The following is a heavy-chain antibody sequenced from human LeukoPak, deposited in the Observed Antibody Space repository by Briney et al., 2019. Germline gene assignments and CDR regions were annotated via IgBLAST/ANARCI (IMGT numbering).Heavy chain of an antibody. J-gene: IGHJ4*02. CDR3: ARDSRIATGDLDY. Sequence: ASVKVSCKASGYTFTSYAMHWVRQAPGQRLEWMGWINAGTGNTNYSQKFQGTVTITRDTSATTAYMELSSLTSEDTAVYYCARDSRIATGDLDYWGQGTLVTVSS. V-gene: IGHV1-3*01. CDR1: GYTFTSYA. D-gene: IGHD6-13*01. CDR2: INAGTGNT.